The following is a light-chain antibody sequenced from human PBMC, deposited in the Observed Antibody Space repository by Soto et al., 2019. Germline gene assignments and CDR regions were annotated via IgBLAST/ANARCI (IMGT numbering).Light chain of an antibody. V-gene: IGLV1-47*02. J-gene: IGLJ1*01. CDR2: SND. CDR1: SFNIGFNY. Sequence: QSALTQPPSASGTPGQTVTISCSVSSFNIGFNYVYWYQQLPGMAPKLLIHSNDERPSGVPDRFSGSKSGTSASLAISGLRSEDEAEYYCAAWDDSLSGGVFGTGTKVTVL. CDR3: AAWDDSLSGGV.